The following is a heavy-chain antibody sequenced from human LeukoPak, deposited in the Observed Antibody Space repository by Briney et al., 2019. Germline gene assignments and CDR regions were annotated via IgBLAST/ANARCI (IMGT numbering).Heavy chain of an antibody. D-gene: IGHD3-10*01. CDR3: ARGTMVRGVIISGRWFDP. Sequence: SETLSLTCTVSGGSISSGSYYWSWIRQPAGKGLEWIGRMHTSGNTNYNPSLKSRVTMSLDTSKNQFSLKLTSVTAADTAVYYCARGTMVRGVIISGRWFDPWGQGTLVTVSS. CDR2: MHTSGNT. CDR1: GGSISSGSYY. V-gene: IGHV4-61*02. J-gene: IGHJ5*02.